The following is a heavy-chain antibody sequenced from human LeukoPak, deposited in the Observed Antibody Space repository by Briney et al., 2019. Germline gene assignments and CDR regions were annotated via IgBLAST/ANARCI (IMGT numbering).Heavy chain of an antibody. CDR2: ISSSGSTI. V-gene: IGHV3-48*03. Sequence: PGGSLRLSCAASGFTFSSYEMNWVRQAPGKGLEWVSYISSSGSTIYYADSVKGRFTISRDNAKNSPYLQMNSLRAEGTAVYYCARHLLGGSQTGWGLGTLVNVDS. CDR3: ARHLLGGSQTG. D-gene: IGHD3-10*01. J-gene: IGHJ4*02. CDR1: GFTFSSYE.